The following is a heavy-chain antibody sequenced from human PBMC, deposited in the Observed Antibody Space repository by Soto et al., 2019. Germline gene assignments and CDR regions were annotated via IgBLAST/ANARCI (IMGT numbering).Heavy chain of an antibody. V-gene: IGHV6-1*01. Sequence: LLMQSQTLSLTCAISGDSVSSNSAAWNWIRQSPSRGLEWLGRTYYRSKWYNDYAVSVKSRITINPDTSKNQFSLQLNSVTPEDTAVYYCASGRYTQGYSSSAAFDIWGQGTMVTVSS. CDR2: TYYRSKWYN. CDR1: GDSVSSNSAA. J-gene: IGHJ3*02. D-gene: IGHD6-6*01. CDR3: ASGRYTQGYSSSAAFDI.